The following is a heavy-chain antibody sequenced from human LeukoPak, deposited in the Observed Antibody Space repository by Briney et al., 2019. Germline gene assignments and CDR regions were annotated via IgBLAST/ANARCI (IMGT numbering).Heavy chain of an antibody. CDR1: GFTFSSYA. CDR2: ISGSGGST. Sequence: GGSLRLSCAASGFTFSSYAMSWVRQAPGKGLEWVSAISGSGGSTYYADSVKGRFTISRDNAKNTLYLQMNSLRVEDTAVYYCARDILTGSQSRFQHWGQGTLVTVSS. CDR3: ARDILTGSQSRFQH. V-gene: IGHV3-23*01. J-gene: IGHJ1*01. D-gene: IGHD3-9*01.